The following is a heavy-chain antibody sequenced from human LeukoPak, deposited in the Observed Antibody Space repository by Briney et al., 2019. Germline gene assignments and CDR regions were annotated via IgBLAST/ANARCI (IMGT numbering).Heavy chain of an antibody. CDR2: IYNSGTT. J-gene: IGHJ2*01. Sequence: SETLSLTCTVSGGSFSSYYWTWIRQPAGKGLEWIGRIYNSGTTNYSPSLESRVTISLDTSKNRFSLSLSSVTAADTAVYYCARDRLGATGHWRIDVWGRGTLVTVSS. CDR1: GGSFSSYY. D-gene: IGHD1-26*01. CDR3: ARDRLGATGHWRIDV. V-gene: IGHV4-4*07.